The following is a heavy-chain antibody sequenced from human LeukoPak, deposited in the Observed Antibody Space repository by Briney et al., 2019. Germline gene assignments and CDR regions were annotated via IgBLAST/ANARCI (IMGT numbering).Heavy chain of an antibody. CDR2: IYHSGST. CDR3: ARISTYYGMDV. J-gene: IGHJ6*02. Sequence: SETLSLTCTVSGGSISSSSYYWGWIRQPPGKGLEWIGSIYHSGSTYYNPSLKSRVTISVDTSKNQFSLKLSSVTAADTAVYYCARISTYYGMDVWGQGTTVTVSS. V-gene: IGHV4-39*07. CDR1: GGSISSSSYY. D-gene: IGHD2-2*01.